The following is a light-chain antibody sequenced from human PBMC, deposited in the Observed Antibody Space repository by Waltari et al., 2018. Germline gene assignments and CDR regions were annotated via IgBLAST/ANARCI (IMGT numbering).Light chain of an antibody. CDR1: SSDVGGYNY. V-gene: IGLV2-14*01. CDR2: DVS. Sequence: QSALTQPASVSGSPGQSITISCTGTSSDVGGYNYVSWYQQNPGKAPKLMIYDVSKRHSGVSNRFSGSKSGNTASLTISGLQAEDEADYYCSSYTSSSTLVLFGGGTKLTVL. CDR3: SSYTSSSTLVL. J-gene: IGLJ2*01.